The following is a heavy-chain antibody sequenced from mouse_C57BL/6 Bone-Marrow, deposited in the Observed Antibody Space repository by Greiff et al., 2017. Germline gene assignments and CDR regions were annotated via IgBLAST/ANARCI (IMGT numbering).Heavy chain of an antibody. CDR3: ARGTPWFAD. CDR1: GYAFTNYL. Sequence: QVQLQQSGAELVRPGTSVKVSCKASGYAFTNYLIEWVKQRPGQGLEWIGVINPGSGGTNYNEKFKGKATLTADKSSSTAYMQLSSLTSEDSAVYFCARGTPWFADWGEGTLVTVSA. D-gene: IGHD2-14*01. V-gene: IGHV1-54*01. J-gene: IGHJ3*01. CDR2: INPGSGGT.